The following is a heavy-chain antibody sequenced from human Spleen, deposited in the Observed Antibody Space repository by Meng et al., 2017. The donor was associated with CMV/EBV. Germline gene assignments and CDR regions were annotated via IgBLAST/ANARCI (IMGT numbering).Heavy chain of an antibody. V-gene: IGHV1-46*01. J-gene: IGHJ6*02. CDR1: GYTFTNYY. CDR3: VGGATVFPSYYYYGMDV. Sequence: ASVKVSCKASGYTFTNYYMHWVRQAPGQWLEWMGMINPAGGSTGYAQKFQGRVILARDTSTSTVYMELSSLRSEDTAVYYCVGGATVFPSYYYYGMDVWGQGTTVTVSS. CDR2: INPAGGST. D-gene: IGHD1-26*01.